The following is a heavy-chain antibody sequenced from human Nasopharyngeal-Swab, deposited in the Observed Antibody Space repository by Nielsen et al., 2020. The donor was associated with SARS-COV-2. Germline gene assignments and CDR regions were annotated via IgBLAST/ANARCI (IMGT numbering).Heavy chain of an antibody. V-gene: IGHV4-39*01. D-gene: IGHD4-11*01. J-gene: IGHJ6*03. CDR2: IYYSGSS. Sequence: WIRQPPGKGLEWIGSIYYSGSSYYNPSLESRVTISVDTSKNQFSLKLSSATAADTAVYYCARLRATVTTSYYYYYMDVWGKGTTVTVSS. CDR3: ARLRATVTTSYYYYYMDV.